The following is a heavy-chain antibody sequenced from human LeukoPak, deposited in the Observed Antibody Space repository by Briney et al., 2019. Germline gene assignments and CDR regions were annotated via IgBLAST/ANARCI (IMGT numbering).Heavy chain of an antibody. V-gene: IGHV3-48*01. CDR1: GFTFSSYS. J-gene: IGHJ4*02. D-gene: IGHD6-13*01. CDR3: ARPAAGLTPDY. Sequence: GGSLRLSCAASGFTFSSYSMNWVRQAPGKGLEWVSYISSSSSTIYYADSVKGRFTISRDNAKNSLYLQMNSLRAEDTAVYYCARPAAGLTPDYWGQGTLVTVSS. CDR2: ISSSSSTI.